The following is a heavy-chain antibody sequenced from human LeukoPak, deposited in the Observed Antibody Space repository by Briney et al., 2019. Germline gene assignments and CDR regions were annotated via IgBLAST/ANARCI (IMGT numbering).Heavy chain of an antibody. D-gene: IGHD1-26*01. CDR2: ISYDGSNK. J-gene: IGHJ4*02. CDR3: ARERYSGSYPDY. CDR1: GFTFSSYA. Sequence: GRSLRLSCAASGFTFSSYAMHWVRQAPGKGLEWVAVISYDGSNKYYADSVKGRFTISRDNSKNTLYLQMISLRAEDTAVYYCARERYSGSYPDYWGQGTLVTVSS. V-gene: IGHV3-30-3*01.